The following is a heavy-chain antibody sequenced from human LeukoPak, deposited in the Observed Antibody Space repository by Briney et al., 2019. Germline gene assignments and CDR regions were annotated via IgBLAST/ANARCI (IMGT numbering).Heavy chain of an antibody. CDR2: ISYTGSA. D-gene: IGHD3-22*01. CDR3: ARVDLGGSGYFFDL. J-gene: IGHJ4*02. Sequence: SETLSLTCTVSGGYINSHYWGWIRQPPGKVLGYIGYISYTGSAIYGPSLESRVTISIDTSKKEFSLNLRSVNTADTAVYYCARVDLGGSGYFFDLWGQGALVTVSS. CDR1: GGYINSHY. V-gene: IGHV4-59*11.